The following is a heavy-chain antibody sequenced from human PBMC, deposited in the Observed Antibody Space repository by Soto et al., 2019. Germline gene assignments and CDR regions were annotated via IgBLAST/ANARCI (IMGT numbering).Heavy chain of an antibody. CDR1: GGSIYRSGYY. CDR3: GKVLVGATGHTDSDS. J-gene: IGHJ4*02. V-gene: IGHV4-39*01. Sequence: SETLSLTCTVSGGSIYRSGYYWGWIRQPPGRGLEWIGNIDYNGVTYSNPSLKSRVTISRDTSKNQFSLKLTSVTAADTALYYCGKVLVGATGHTDSDSLGPGTLVTVSS. CDR2: IDYNGVT. D-gene: IGHD2-15*01.